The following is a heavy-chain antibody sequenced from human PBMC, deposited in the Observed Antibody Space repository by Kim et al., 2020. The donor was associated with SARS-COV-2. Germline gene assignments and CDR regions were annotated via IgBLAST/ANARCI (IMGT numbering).Heavy chain of an antibody. Sequence: GGSLRLSCAASGLSFSTSWMDWVRQAPGKGLEWAASIREDGSTQFYLDSVKGRFTTSRDNAQNSVSLQMNTLRAEDTAVYYCARYSIGSRPFDYWGQG. CDR3: ARYSIGSRPFDY. V-gene: IGHV3-7*01. J-gene: IGHJ4*02. D-gene: IGHD2-21*01. CDR2: IREDGSTQ. CDR1: GLSFSTSW.